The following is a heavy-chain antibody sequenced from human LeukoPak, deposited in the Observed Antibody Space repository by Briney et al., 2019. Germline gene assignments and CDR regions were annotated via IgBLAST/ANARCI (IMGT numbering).Heavy chain of an antibody. CDR1: GFTFSTYA. Sequence: GGSLRLSCAASGFTFSTYAMHWVRQAPGKGLEWVAVISYDGSNKYYVDSVKGRFTISRDNSKNTLSLQINSLSTEDTAVYYCARVGATFPFTYYLDYWGQGTLVTVSS. D-gene: IGHD1-26*01. CDR3: ARVGATFPFTYYLDY. V-gene: IGHV3-30*04. J-gene: IGHJ4*02. CDR2: ISYDGSNK.